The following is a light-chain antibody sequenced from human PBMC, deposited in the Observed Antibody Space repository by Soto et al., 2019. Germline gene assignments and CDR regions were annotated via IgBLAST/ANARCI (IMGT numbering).Light chain of an antibody. CDR3: QQYYSFWT. V-gene: IGKV1-5*02. CDR2: EAS. J-gene: IGKJ1*01. CDR1: RSVDKW. Sequence: DIQMTQSPSTLSASLGDRVTIICRASRSVDKWLAWYQQKSGKAPKLLIYEASHLQSGVPSRFGGSWSGTEFTLTINNLQPEDVASYYCQQYYSFWTFGQGTTVEV.